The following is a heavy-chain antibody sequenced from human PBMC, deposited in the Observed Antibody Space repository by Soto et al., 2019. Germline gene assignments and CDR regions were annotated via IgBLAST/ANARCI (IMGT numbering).Heavy chain of an antibody. V-gene: IGHV5-51*01. CDR2: IYPGDSDT. Sequence: GESLKISCKGSGYSFTSYWIGWVRQMPGKGLEWMGIIYPGDSDTRHSPSFQGQVTISADKSISTAYLQWSSLKASDTAMYYCARTYYDILTGYSNYGMDVWGQGTTVTVSS. J-gene: IGHJ6*02. CDR3: ARTYYDILTGYSNYGMDV. D-gene: IGHD3-9*01. CDR1: GYSFTSYW.